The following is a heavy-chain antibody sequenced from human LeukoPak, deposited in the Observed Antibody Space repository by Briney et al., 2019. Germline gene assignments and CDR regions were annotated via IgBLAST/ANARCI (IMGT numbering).Heavy chain of an antibody. CDR3: AIVWEYSYVYYYYYMYV. V-gene: IGHV3-53*01. Sequence: PGGSLRLSCAASGFTVSSNYMSWVRQAPGKGLEWVSVIYSGGSTYYADSVKGRFTISRDNSKNTLYLQMNSLRAGDTAVYYCAIVWEYSYVYYYYYMYVWGKGATVTISS. CDR2: IYSGGST. CDR1: GFTVSSNY. D-gene: IGHD1-26*01. J-gene: IGHJ6*03.